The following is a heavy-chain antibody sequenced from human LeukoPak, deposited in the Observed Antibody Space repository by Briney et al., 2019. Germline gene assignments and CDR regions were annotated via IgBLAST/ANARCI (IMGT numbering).Heavy chain of an antibody. J-gene: IGHJ4*02. D-gene: IGHD3-22*01. V-gene: IGHV4-34*01. CDR2: INHSGST. CDR3: ARGRRGSIRYYYDGSGFNYFDY. Sequence: PSETLSLTCAVYGGSFSGYYWSWIRQPPGKGLEWIGEINHSGSTNYNPSLKSRVTISVDTSKNQFSLKLSSVTAADTAVYYCARGRRGSIRYYYDGSGFNYFDYWGQGTLVTVSS. CDR1: GGSFSGYY.